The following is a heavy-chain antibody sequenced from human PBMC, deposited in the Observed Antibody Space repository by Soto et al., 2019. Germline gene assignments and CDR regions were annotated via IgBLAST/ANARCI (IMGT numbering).Heavy chain of an antibody. Sequence: QVPLVQSGAEVKKPGASVKVSCKASGYIFSDYYMHWVRQAPGQGLEWMGWINTDTGGADYAQNFQGRVTMTRDTSIGTAYMELSRLTSDDTAVYYCARDPIGGGAPYYADYWGQGTLVTVSS. CDR2: INTDTGGA. V-gene: IGHV1-2*02. CDR3: ARDPIGGGAPYYADY. D-gene: IGHD3-3*01. CDR1: GYIFSDYY. J-gene: IGHJ4*02.